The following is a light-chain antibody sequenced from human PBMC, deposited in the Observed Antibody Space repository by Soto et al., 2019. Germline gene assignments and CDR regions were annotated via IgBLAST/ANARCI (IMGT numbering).Light chain of an antibody. CDR1: QSVSSSY. V-gene: IGKV3-20*01. CDR2: GAS. Sequence: EIVLTQSPGTLSLSPGERATLSCRASQSVSSSYVAWYQHKPGQAPRLLIYGASSRATGIPDRFSGSGSGTDFTLTISRLEPEDFAFYYCQQYRPLTFGGGTKVEIK. J-gene: IGKJ4*01. CDR3: QQYRPLT.